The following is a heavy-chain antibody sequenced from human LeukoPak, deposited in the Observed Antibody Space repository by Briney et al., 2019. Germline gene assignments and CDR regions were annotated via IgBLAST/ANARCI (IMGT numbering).Heavy chain of an antibody. Sequence: ASVKVSCKTGGYKFTGHYIQWVRQAPGQEGEAVGWVNVNSGATNFERKIQGRVTMTRDSSTSTAYMELSGPISDDTAVYYCARERRDLGDSVRTGYYYYMDVWGEGTTVIVSS. V-gene: IGHV1-2*02. CDR3: ARERRDLGDSVRTGYYYYMDV. J-gene: IGHJ6*03. CDR2: VNVNSGAT. CDR1: GYKFTGHY. D-gene: IGHD3/OR15-3a*01.